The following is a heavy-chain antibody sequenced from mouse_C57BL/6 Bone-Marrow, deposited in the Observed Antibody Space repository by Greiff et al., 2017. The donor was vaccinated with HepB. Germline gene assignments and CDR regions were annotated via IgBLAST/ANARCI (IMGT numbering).Heavy chain of an antibody. Sequence: VQLQQSGAELVRPGASVKLSCKASGYTFTDYYINWVKQRPGQGLEWIARIYPGSGNTYYNEKFKGKATLTAEKSSSTAYMQLSSLTSEVSAVYFCARNGYYAWFAYWGQGTLVTVSA. J-gene: IGHJ3*01. D-gene: IGHD2-3*01. V-gene: IGHV1-76*01. CDR2: IYPGSGNT. CDR3: ARNGYYAWFAY. CDR1: GYTFTDYY.